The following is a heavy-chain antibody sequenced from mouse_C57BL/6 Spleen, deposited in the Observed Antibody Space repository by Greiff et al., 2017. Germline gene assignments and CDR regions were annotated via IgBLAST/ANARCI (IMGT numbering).Heavy chain of an antibody. CDR3: ARQYYGSSYVYYAMDY. V-gene: IGHV5-6*01. CDR1: GFTFSSYG. Sequence: VQLKESGGDLVKPGGSLKLSCAASGFTFSSYGMSWVRQTPDKRLEWVATISSGGSYTYYPDSVKGRFTISRDNAKNTLYLQMSSLKSEDTAMYYCARQYYGSSYVYYAMDYWGQGTSVTVSS. D-gene: IGHD1-1*01. CDR2: ISSGGSYT. J-gene: IGHJ4*01.